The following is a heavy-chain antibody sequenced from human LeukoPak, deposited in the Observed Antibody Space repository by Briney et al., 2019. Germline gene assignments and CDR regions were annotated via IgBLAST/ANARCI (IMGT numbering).Heavy chain of an antibody. Sequence: GGSLRLSCAASGFTFSNYAMSWVRQAPGKGLEWVSTINDRGIATYYADSVKGRFTISRDNSKNTLYLQMNSLRAEDTAVYYCAKTRGSSWYDFDYWGQGTLVTVSS. D-gene: IGHD6-13*01. CDR2: INDRGIAT. J-gene: IGHJ4*02. CDR3: AKTRGSSWYDFDY. CDR1: GFTFSNYA. V-gene: IGHV3-23*01.